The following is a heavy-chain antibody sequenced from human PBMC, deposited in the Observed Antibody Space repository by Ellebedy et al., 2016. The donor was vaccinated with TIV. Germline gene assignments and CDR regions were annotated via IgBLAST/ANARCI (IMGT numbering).Heavy chain of an antibody. D-gene: IGHD2-2*01. CDR1: GFNFSDYY. CDR2: ITSSGDIK. CDR3: TRDPGSTRFYYYYGMDV. J-gene: IGHJ6*02. V-gene: IGHV3-11*01. Sequence: GGSLRLSCAGSGFNFSDYYMSWVRQAPEKGLEWLAYITSSGDIKYYTDSVKGRFTISRDNANSSLHLQMNRLRAEDTAVYYCTRDPGSTRFYYYYGMDVWGQGTTVTVSS.